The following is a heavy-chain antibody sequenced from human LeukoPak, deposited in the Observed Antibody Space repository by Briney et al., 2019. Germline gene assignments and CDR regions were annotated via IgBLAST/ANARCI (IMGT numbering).Heavy chain of an antibody. Sequence: GGSLRLSCAASGFTFSSYAMSWVRQAPGKGLEWVSAISGSGGSTYYADSVKGRFTISRDNSKNTLYLQMNSLRAEDTAVYYCANTRSPSHSTYYYDSSGTCWGQGTLVTVSS. D-gene: IGHD3-22*01. J-gene: IGHJ4*02. CDR3: ANTRSPSHSTYYYDSSGTC. CDR2: ISGSGGST. CDR1: GFTFSSYA. V-gene: IGHV3-23*01.